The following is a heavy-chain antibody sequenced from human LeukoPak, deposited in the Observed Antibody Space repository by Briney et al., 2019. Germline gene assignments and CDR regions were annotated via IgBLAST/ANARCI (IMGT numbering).Heavy chain of an antibody. CDR3: ARDISSGWYLNWFDP. CDR1: GGTFSSYA. J-gene: IGHJ5*02. D-gene: IGHD6-19*01. Sequence: GASVKVSCRASGGTFSSYAISWVRQAPGQGLEWMGGIIPIFGTANYAQKFQGRVTITADKSTSTAYMELSSLRSEDTAVYYCARDISSGWYLNWFDPWGQGTLVTVSS. CDR2: IIPIFGTA. V-gene: IGHV1-69*06.